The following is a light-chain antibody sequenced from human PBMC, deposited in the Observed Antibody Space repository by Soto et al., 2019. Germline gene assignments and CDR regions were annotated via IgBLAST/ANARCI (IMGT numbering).Light chain of an antibody. CDR1: QSVGASY. CDR3: QQYHAWPPGT. V-gene: IGKV3-20*01. Sequence: EMVLTQSPGTLSLSPGERATLSCRASQSVGASYLAWYQQKPGQAPRLLINGASSRATGIPDRFSGSGSGTDFTLTISRLEPEDFAVYFCQQYHAWPPGTFGGGTKVEIK. CDR2: GAS. J-gene: IGKJ4*01.